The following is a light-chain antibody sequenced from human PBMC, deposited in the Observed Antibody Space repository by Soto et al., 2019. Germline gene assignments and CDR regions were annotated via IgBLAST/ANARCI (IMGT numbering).Light chain of an antibody. CDR1: SSDIGAGSE. CDR3: QSYDNSLSAYV. Sequence: QSVLTQPPSLSGAPGQRVTISCTGSSSDIGAGSEVHWYQQLPGTAPKLLIFGSTNRPSGVPDRFSGSKSATSASLAITGLQADDDADYYCQSYDNSLSAYVFGTGTKLTVL. J-gene: IGLJ1*01. V-gene: IGLV1-40*01. CDR2: GST.